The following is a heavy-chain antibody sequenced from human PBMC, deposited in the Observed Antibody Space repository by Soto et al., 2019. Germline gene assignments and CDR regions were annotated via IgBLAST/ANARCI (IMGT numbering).Heavy chain of an antibody. CDR1: GGSFSGYY. V-gene: IGHV4-34*01. D-gene: IGHD3-22*01. Sequence: SETLSLTCAVYGGSFSGYYWSWIRQPPGKGLEWIGEINHSGSTNYNPSLKSRVTISVDTSKNQFSLKLSSVTAADTAVYYCARGERSSSYYYDSSGYYLDYWGQGTLVTVSS. CDR3: ARGERSSSYYYDSSGYYLDY. J-gene: IGHJ4*02. CDR2: INHSGST.